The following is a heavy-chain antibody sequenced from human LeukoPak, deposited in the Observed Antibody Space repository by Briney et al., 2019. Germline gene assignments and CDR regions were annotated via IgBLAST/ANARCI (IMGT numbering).Heavy chain of an antibody. J-gene: IGHJ6*03. CDR1: GFTFSSYA. CDR2: ISGSGGST. Sequence: QPGGSLRLSCAASGFTFSSYAMSWVRQAPGKGLEWVSAISGSGGSTYYADSVKGRFTISRDNSKNTLYLQMNSLRAEDTAVYYCAREWQGYSSSRRGYYYYMDVWGKGTTVTVSS. V-gene: IGHV3-23*01. D-gene: IGHD6-6*01. CDR3: AREWQGYSSSRRGYYYYMDV.